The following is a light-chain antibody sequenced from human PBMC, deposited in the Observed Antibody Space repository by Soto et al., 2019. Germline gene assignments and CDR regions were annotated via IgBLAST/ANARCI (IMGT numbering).Light chain of an antibody. CDR2: GAS. CDR1: LSVSTNQ. CDR3: QYYYESSP. V-gene: IGKV3-20*01. Sequence: EIVLTQFPGTLSLSPGGRATLSCMARLSVSTNQLGWYQQKPGQAPWLLIYGASSRATCIADRYSGSGSGTDFTLTISRLEPEDFAVYYCQYYYESSPFGRGTKVDI. J-gene: IGKJ4*01.